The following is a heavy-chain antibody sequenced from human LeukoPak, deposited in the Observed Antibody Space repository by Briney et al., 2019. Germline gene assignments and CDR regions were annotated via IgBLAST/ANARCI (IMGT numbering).Heavy chain of an antibody. CDR3: ARRVDSYWFFDY. CDR1: GXSFTNYW. CDR2: IYPGDSDT. D-gene: IGHD1-26*01. Sequence: GESLKISYKGSGXSFTNYWIGWVRQMPGKGLERMGIIYPGDSDTRYIPSFQGQVTISADKSISTAYLQWSSLKASDTVIYYCARRVDSYWFFDYWGQGTLVTVSS. V-gene: IGHV5-51*01. J-gene: IGHJ4*02.